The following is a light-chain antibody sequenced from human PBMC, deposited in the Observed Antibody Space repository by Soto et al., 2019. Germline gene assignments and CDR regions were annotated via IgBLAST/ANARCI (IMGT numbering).Light chain of an antibody. CDR2: EVS. V-gene: IGLV2-23*02. Sequence: QSALTQPDSVCGSPGQSITISCTGTSSDVGSNNLVSWYQQHPGKAPKLMIYEVSRRPSGVSNRFSGSKSGNTASLTISGLQAEDEADYYCSSFARSSTPFGSGTKVTVL. CDR1: SSDVGSNNL. J-gene: IGLJ1*01. CDR3: SSFARSSTP.